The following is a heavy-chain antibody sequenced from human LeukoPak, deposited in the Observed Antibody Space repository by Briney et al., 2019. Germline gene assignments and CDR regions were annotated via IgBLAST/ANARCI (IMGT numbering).Heavy chain of an antibody. J-gene: IGHJ3*02. CDR2: ISAYNGNT. CDR3: ACGAAAGTVRGGPRAFDI. CDR1: GYTFTSYG. V-gene: IGHV1-18*01. Sequence: ASVKVSCKASGYTFTSYGISWVRQAPGQGLEWMGWISAYNGNTNYAQKLQGRVTMTTDTSTSTAYMELRSLRSDDTAVYYCACGAAAGTVRGGPRAFDIWGQGTMVTVSS. D-gene: IGHD6-13*01.